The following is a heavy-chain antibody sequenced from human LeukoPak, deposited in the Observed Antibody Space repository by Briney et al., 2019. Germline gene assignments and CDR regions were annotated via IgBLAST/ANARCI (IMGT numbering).Heavy chain of an antibody. V-gene: IGHV4-38-2*02. CDR3: ARRKIVATLFDY. D-gene: IGHD5-12*01. J-gene: IGHJ4*02. Sequence: KPSETLSLTCTVSGYSISGGYYWGWIRQPPGEGLEWIGSIYHSGSTYYNPSLKSRVTISVDTSKNQFSLKLSSVTAADTAVYYCARRKIVATLFDYWGQGTLVTVSS. CDR2: IYHSGST. CDR1: GYSISGGYY.